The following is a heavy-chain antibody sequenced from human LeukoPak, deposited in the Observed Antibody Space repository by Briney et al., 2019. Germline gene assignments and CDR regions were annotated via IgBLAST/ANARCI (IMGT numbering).Heavy chain of an antibody. CDR2: IKQDGSDK. V-gene: IGHV3-7*01. Sequence: GGSLRLSCAASGFTFSNYWMTWVRQAPGKGLEWVANIKQDGSDKYYVDSVNGRFTISRDNAKNSLYLQMNSLRAEDTAVYYCARDPRSSGSYFDYWGQGTLVTVSS. D-gene: IGHD1-26*01. CDR1: GFTFSNYW. CDR3: ARDPRSSGSYFDY. J-gene: IGHJ4*02.